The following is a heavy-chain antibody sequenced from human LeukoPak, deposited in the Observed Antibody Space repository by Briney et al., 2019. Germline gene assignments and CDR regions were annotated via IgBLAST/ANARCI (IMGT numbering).Heavy chain of an antibody. J-gene: IGHJ3*02. CDR3: ARVEGRVVVIDAFDI. Sequence: ASVKVSCKASDYTFTNYGINWVRQAPGQGLEWMGWISAYNGNTNYAQKLQGRVTMTTDTSTSTAYMELRSLRSDDTAVYYCARVEGRVVVIDAFDIWGQGTMVTVSS. D-gene: IGHD2-15*01. CDR1: DYTFTNYG. CDR2: ISAYNGNT. V-gene: IGHV1-18*01.